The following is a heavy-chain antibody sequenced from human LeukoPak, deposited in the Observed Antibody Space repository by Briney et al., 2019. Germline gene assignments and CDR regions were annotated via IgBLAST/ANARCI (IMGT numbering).Heavy chain of an antibody. Sequence: ASVKVSCKASGYTFTGYYMHWVRQAPGQGLEWMGWINPNSGGTNYAQKFQGRVTMTRDTSISTAYMELSRLRSDDTAVYYCARDPAAARSSSRRFVGEVGGYYYYMDVWGKGTTVTISS. CDR3: ARDPAAARSSSRRFVGEVGGYYYYMDV. V-gene: IGHV1-2*02. CDR2: INPNSGGT. J-gene: IGHJ6*03. CDR1: GYTFTGYY. D-gene: IGHD6-13*01.